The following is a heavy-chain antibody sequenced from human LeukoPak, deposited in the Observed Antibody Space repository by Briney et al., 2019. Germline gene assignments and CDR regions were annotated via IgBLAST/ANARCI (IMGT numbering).Heavy chain of an antibody. CDR3: ARDIGYPSGGLLGLFDP. J-gene: IGHJ5*02. Sequence: GGSLRLSCAASGFTFISYGMHWVRQAPGKGLEWVAFIRYDGSNKYYADSVKGRFTISRDNSKNTLYLQMNSLRAEDTAVYYCARDIGYPSGGLLGLFDPWGQGTLVTVSS. CDR1: GFTFISYG. V-gene: IGHV3-30*02. CDR2: IRYDGSNK. D-gene: IGHD3-10*01.